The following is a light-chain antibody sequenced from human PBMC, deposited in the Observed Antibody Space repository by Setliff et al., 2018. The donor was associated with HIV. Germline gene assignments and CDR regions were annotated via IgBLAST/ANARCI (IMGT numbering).Light chain of an antibody. CDR2: NVD. Sequence: QSALAQPASVSGSPGQSITISCTGTSSDIGSSKFVSWYQQHPGKAPKVMIYNVDKRPSGVSNRFSGSKSGNTASLTISGLQIEDEADYFCGSYSINNLYVFASGTKVTVL. CDR3: GSYSINNLYV. V-gene: IGLV2-14*03. CDR1: SSDIGSSKF. J-gene: IGLJ1*01.